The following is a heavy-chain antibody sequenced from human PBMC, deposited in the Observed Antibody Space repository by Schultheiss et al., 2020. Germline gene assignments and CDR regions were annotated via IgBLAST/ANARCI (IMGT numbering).Heavy chain of an antibody. CDR2: ILYDGSDK. CDR1: GFTFSGYA. J-gene: IGHJ6*02. V-gene: IGHV3-33*01. D-gene: IGHD3-10*01. CDR3: ARDVLLWFGESYGMDI. Sequence: GGSLRLSCAASGFTFSGYAMHWVRQAPGRGLEWVAVILYDGSDKYHADSVKGRFTISRDNSKNTLYLQMNSLRAEETAVYYCARDVLLWFGESYGMDIWGQETKVTGSS.